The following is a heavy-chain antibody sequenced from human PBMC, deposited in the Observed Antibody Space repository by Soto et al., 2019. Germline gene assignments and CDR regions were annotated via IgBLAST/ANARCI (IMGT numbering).Heavy chain of an antibody. V-gene: IGHV3-21*01. CDR3: ARDLSGSYYFDY. D-gene: IGHD1-26*01. CDR1: GFTFSSYS. J-gene: IGHJ4*01. CDR2: ISSSSSYI. Sequence: GGSLRLSCAASGFTFSSYSMKWVRQAPGKGLEWVSSISSSSSYIYYADSVKGRFTISRDNAKNSLYLQMNSLRAEDPAVYYCARDLSGSYYFDYWGHGTLVTVSS.